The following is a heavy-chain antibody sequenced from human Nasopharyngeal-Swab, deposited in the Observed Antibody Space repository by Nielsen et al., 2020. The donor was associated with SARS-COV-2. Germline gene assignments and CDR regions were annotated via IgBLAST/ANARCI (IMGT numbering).Heavy chain of an antibody. V-gene: IGHV4-59*01. CDR3: ARARLARTMIVVVVMDAFDI. D-gene: IGHD3-22*01. Sequence: SETLSLTCTVSGGSISSYYWSWIRQPPGKGLEWLGYIYYSGSTNYNPSLKSRVTISVDTSKNQFSLKLSSVTAADTAVYYCARARLARTMIVVVVMDAFDIWGQGTMVTVSS. CDR2: IYYSGST. CDR1: GGSISSYY. J-gene: IGHJ3*02.